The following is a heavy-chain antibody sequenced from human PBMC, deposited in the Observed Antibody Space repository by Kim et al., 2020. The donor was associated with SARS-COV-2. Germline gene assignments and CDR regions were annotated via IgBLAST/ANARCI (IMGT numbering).Heavy chain of an antibody. Sequence: YSQKFQGRVTITRDTTASTAYMELSSLRSEDTAVYYCARSVLLWFGELEGWGQGTLVTVSS. D-gene: IGHD3-10*01. J-gene: IGHJ4*02. V-gene: IGHV1-3*01. CDR3: ARSVLLWFGELEG.